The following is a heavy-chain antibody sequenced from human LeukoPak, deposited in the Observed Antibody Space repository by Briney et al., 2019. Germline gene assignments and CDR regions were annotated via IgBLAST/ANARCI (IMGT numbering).Heavy chain of an antibody. J-gene: IGHJ6*03. Sequence: ASVKVSCKASGYILTDYYMHWVRQAPGQGLEWMGWINPNSGDTNYAQRLQGRVTMTTDTSTSTAYMELRSLGSDDTAVYFCARDNQALQGVVTISFYYYMDVWGKGTTVTVSS. V-gene: IGHV1-2*02. CDR3: ARDNQALQGVVTISFYYYMDV. D-gene: IGHD3-3*01. CDR1: GYILTDYY. CDR2: INPNSGDT.